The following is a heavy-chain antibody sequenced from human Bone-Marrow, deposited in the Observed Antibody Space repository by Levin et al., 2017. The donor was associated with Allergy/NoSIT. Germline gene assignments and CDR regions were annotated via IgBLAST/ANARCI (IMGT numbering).Heavy chain of an antibody. CDR1: GYTYSDYY. J-gene: IGHJ6*02. Sequence: KLGESLKISCKASGYTYSDYYINWVRQAPGQGLEWMGWINPNSGGTNYAPNFQGRVTMTRDTSIDTAYMDLTSLRSGDTAVYFCARGGLNDYGDYASLGVGYYGMDVWGQGTTVTVSS. CDR2: INPNSGGT. CDR3: ARGGLNDYGDYASLGVGYYGMDV. D-gene: IGHD4-17*01. V-gene: IGHV1-2*02.